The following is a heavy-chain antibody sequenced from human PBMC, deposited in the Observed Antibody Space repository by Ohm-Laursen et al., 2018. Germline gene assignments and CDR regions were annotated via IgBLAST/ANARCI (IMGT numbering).Heavy chain of an antibody. Sequence: SVKVSCKASGGTFSSYAISWVRQAPGQGLEWMGGIIPIFGTANYAQKFQGRVTITADESTSTAYMELSSLRSEDTAVYYCARDRGGGYYDFWSGYYDFDYWGQGTLVTVSS. CDR3: ARDRGGGYYDFWSGYYDFDY. CDR2: IIPIFGTA. V-gene: IGHV1-69*13. J-gene: IGHJ4*02. CDR1: GGTFSSYA. D-gene: IGHD3-3*01.